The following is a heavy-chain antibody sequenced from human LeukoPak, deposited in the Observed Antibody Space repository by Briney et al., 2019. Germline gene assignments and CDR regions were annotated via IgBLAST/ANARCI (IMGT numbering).Heavy chain of an antibody. CDR3: TTEDVLLWFRELP. CDR2: IKSKTDGGTT. J-gene: IGHJ5*02. D-gene: IGHD3-10*01. V-gene: IGHV3-15*01. CDR1: GFTFSHAW. Sequence: PGGSLRLSCAASGFTFSHAWMSWVRQAPGRGLEWVGRIKSKTDGGTTDYAAPVKGRFTISRDDSKNTPYLQMNSLKTEDTAVYYCTTEDVLLWFRELPWGQGTLVTVSS.